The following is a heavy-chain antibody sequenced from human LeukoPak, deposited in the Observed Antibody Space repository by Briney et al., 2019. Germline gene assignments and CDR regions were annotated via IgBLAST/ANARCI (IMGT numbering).Heavy chain of an antibody. CDR1: GVTLSSYA. J-gene: IGHJ4*02. Sequence: GGSLRLSCAASGVTLSSYAMSWARQAPGKGLEWVSGISSSGSGGNTYYADSVKGRFTISRDNSKNTLYLQMNSLRAEDTAVYYCARDYQEQWLVSSYFDYWGQGTLVTVSS. CDR2: ISSSGSGGNT. D-gene: IGHD6-19*01. CDR3: ARDYQEQWLVSSYFDY. V-gene: IGHV3-23*01.